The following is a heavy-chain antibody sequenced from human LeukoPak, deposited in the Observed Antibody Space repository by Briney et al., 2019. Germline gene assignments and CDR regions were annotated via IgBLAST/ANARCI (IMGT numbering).Heavy chain of an antibody. CDR2: ISAYNGNT. J-gene: IGHJ3*02. D-gene: IGHD3-10*01. Sequence: GASVKVPCKASGYTFTSYGISWVRQAPGQGLEWMGWISAYNGNTNYAQKLQGRVTMTTDTSTSTAYMELRSLRSDDTAVYYCARSISMVRGAIRDSFDIWGQGTMVTVSS. CDR3: ARSISMVRGAIRDSFDI. V-gene: IGHV1-18*01. CDR1: GYTFTSYG.